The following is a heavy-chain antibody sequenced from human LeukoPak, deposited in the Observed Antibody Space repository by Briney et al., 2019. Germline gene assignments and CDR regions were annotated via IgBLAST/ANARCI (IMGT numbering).Heavy chain of an antibody. J-gene: IGHJ4*02. CDR2: ISSDGSTT. V-gene: IGHV3-74*01. CDR3: ASHYGFDY. D-gene: IGHD3-10*01. Sequence: GGSLRLSCAASGFTFSTSWMHWVRQAPGKGLVWVSRISSDGSTTSYADSVKGRLTISRDNAKNTLYLQMNSLRAEDTAVYYCASHYGFDYWGQGTLVTASS. CDR1: GFTFSTSW.